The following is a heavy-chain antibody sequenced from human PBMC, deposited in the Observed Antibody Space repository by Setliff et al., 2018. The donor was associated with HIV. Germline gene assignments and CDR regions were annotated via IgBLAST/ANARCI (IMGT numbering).Heavy chain of an antibody. D-gene: IGHD3-16*02. V-gene: IGHV1-3*04. J-gene: IGHJ4*02. CDR3: ARDRIPKRGYTYREPDFDS. Sequence: ASVKVSCKASGYTFTSYAIHWVRQAPGQGLEWMGWINTGNGNTKYSQKFQDRVTITRDTSASTGYMEVNSLRPEDTAVYYCARDRIPKRGYTYREPDFDSWGQGTLVTSPQ. CDR2: INTGNGNT. CDR1: GYTFTSYA.